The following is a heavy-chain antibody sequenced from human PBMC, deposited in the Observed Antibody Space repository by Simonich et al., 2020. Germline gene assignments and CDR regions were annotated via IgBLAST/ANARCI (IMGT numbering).Heavy chain of an antibody. D-gene: IGHD7-27*01. CDR1: GFTFSSYW. Sequence: EVQLVESGGGLVQPGGSLRLSCAASGFTFSSYWMSGVSHAPGKGLEGVTNIKQDGSEKDYVDAVKGRFTISRDNAKNSLYLQMNSLRAEDTAVYYCARDGLGTAYYYYMDVWGKGTTVTVSS. V-gene: IGHV3-7*01. J-gene: IGHJ6*03. CDR3: ARDGLGTAYYYYMDV. CDR2: IKQDGSEK.